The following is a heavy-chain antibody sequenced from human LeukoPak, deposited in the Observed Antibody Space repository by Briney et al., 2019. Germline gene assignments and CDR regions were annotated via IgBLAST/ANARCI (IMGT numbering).Heavy chain of an antibody. Sequence: GESLKISCKGSGYSFTSYWIGWVRQMPGKGLEWMGIIYPGDSDTRYSPSFQGQVTISADKSISTAYLQWSSLKASDTAMYYCARVYSSSNYYYYMDVWGKGTTVTISS. CDR2: IYPGDSDT. J-gene: IGHJ6*03. D-gene: IGHD6-13*01. CDR3: ARVYSSSNYYYYMDV. V-gene: IGHV5-51*01. CDR1: GYSFTSYW.